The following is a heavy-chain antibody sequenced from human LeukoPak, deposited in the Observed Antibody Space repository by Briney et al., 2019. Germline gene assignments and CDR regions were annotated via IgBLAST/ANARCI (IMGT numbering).Heavy chain of an antibody. D-gene: IGHD6-6*01. CDR3: AKVYSSSSRDAFDV. V-gene: IGHV4-61*02. J-gene: IGHJ3*01. CDR2: IYTSGST. Sequence: PSQTLSLTCTVSGGSISSGSYYWSWIRQPAGKGLEWIGRIYTSGSTNYNPSLKSRVNISVDTSKSQFSLRLSSVTAADTAVYYCAKVYSSSSRDAFDVWGQGTMVTVSS. CDR1: GGSISSGSYY.